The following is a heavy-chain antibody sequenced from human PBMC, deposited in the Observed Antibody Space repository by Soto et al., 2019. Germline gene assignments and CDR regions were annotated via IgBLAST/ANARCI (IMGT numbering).Heavy chain of an antibody. D-gene: IGHD5-12*01. CDR1: GFTFSSYG. V-gene: IGHV3-33*01. J-gene: IGHJ3*02. Sequence: QVQLVESGGGVVQPGRSLRLSCAASGFTFSSYGMHWVRQAPGKGLEWVAVIWYDGSNKYYADSVKGRFTISRDNSKNTLYLQMNSLRAEDTAVYYCARELTVATIFDAFDIWGQGTMVTVSS. CDR2: IWYDGSNK. CDR3: ARELTVATIFDAFDI.